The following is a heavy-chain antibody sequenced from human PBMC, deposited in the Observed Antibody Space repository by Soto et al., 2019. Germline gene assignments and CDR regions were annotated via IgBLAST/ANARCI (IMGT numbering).Heavy chain of an antibody. V-gene: IGHV1-18*01. D-gene: IGHD4-17*01. CDR1: GYTFTSYG. J-gene: IGHJ4*02. Sequence: ASVKVSCKASGYTFTSYGISWVLQAPGQGHEWMGWISAYNGNTNYAQKLQGRVTMTTDTSTSTAYMELRSLRSDDTAVYYCAREGQGYDYGDYKDWGKRTLVTVSS. CDR3: AREGQGYDYGDYKD. CDR2: ISAYNGNT.